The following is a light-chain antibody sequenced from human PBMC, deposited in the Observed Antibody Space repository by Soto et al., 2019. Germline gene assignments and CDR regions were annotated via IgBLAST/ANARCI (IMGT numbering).Light chain of an antibody. J-gene: IGKJ1*01. CDR3: QHCSVWPT. CDR1: LSGSRN. V-gene: IGKV3-15*01. Sequence: EAVLTQSPATLSASPGERVTLSCRASLSGSRNLAWYQQRPGQPPRLIIYDASTRATGVPARFSGSGSETDFALTISSLQAEDLAVYDCQHCSVWPTFGQGTKVEVK. CDR2: DAS.